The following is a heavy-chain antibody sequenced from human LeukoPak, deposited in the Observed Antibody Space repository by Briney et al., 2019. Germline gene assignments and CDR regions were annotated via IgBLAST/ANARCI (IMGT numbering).Heavy chain of an antibody. J-gene: IGHJ3*02. CDR1: GVSISSYY. V-gene: IGHV4-59*01. CDR3: ARIDDGFDM. CDR2: IFYSGTT. Sequence: PSETLSLTCTVSGVSISSYYWSWIRQPPGKGLEWIGYIFYSGTTNYNPSLKSRVTISVDTSKNQFSLKLSSVTAADTAVYYCARIDDGFDMWGQGTMVTVS.